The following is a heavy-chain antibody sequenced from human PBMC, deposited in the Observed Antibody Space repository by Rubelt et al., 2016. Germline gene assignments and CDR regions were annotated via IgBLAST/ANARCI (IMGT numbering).Heavy chain of an antibody. J-gene: IGHJ6*02. Sequence: QVQLQQWGAGLLKPSETLSLTCAVSGGSISSSSYYWGWIRQPPGKGLEWIGSIYYSGSTYYNPSLRGRATVSVDTSKNQFSLKLSSVTAADTAVYYCARLPGIAAAGSYGMDVWGQGTTVTVSS. CDR3: ARLPGIAAAGSYGMDV. CDR2: IYYSGST. CDR1: GGSISSSSYY. V-gene: IGHV4-39*07. D-gene: IGHD6-13*01.